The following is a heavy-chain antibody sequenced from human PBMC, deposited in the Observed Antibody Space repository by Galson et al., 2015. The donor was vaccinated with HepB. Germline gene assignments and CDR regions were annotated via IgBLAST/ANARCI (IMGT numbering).Heavy chain of an antibody. J-gene: IGHJ2*01. V-gene: IGHV3-21*01. CDR2: ISSSSSYI. D-gene: IGHD2-21*02. Sequence: SLRLSCAASGFTFSSYSMNWVRQAPGKGLEWVSSISSSSSYIYYADSVKGRFTISRDNAKNSLYLQMNSLRAEDTAVYYCARDREAYCGGDCYSFRYYWYFDLWGRGTLVTVSS. CDR1: GFTFSSYS. CDR3: ARDREAYCGGDCYSFRYYWYFDL.